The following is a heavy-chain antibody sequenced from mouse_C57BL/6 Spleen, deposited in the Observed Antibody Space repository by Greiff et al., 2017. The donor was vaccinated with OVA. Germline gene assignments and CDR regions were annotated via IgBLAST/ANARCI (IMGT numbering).Heavy chain of an antibody. CDR2: ISSGGGYI. Sequence: DVMLVESGEGLVKPGGSLKLSCAASGFTFSSYAMSWVRQTPEQRLEWVAYISSGGGYIYYADTVKGRFTISRDNARNTLYLQMSSLKSEDTAMYYCTRDNYYDYDCFAYWGQGTLVTVSA. V-gene: IGHV5-9-1*02. CDR3: TRDNYYDYDCFAY. CDR1: GFTFSSYA. J-gene: IGHJ3*01. D-gene: IGHD2-4*01.